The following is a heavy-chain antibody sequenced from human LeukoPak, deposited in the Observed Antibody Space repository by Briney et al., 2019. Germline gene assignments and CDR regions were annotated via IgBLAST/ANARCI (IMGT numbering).Heavy chain of an antibody. CDR1: GYTFTGYY. J-gene: IGHJ4*02. V-gene: IGHV1-2*02. D-gene: IGHD3-3*01. Sequence: ASVKVSCKASGYTFTGYYMHWVRQAPGQGLAWMGWINPNSGGTNYAQKFQGRVTMTRDTSISTAYMELSRLRSDDTVAYYCARDGTFLYDFWSGYYGDWGQGTLVTVSS. CDR3: ARDGTFLYDFWSGYYGD. CDR2: INPNSGGT.